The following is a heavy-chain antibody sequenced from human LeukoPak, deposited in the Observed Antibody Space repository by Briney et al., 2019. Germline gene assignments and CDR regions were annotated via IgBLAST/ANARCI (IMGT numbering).Heavy chain of an antibody. J-gene: IGHJ6*02. CDR2: TNPNSGNT. CDR3: ASHRYYYYGMDV. V-gene: IGHV1-8*01. Sequence: ASVKVSCKASGYTFTSYDINWVRQATGQGLEWMGWTNPNSGNTGYAQKFQGRVTMTRNTSISTAYMELSSLRSEDTAVYYCASHRYYYYGMDVWGQGTTVTVSS. CDR1: GYTFTSYD.